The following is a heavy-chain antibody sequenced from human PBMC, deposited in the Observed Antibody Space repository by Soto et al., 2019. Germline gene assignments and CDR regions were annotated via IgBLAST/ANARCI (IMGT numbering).Heavy chain of an antibody. Sequence: PSETLSLTCTVSGGSISSGNYYWSWIRQPPGKGLEWIGYIYYSGSTYYNPSLKSRVTISVDRSKNQFSLKLSSVTAADTAVYYCARGQVVAAQHWGQGTLVTVSS. CDR3: ARGQVVAAQH. D-gene: IGHD2-15*01. CDR2: IYYSGST. CDR1: GGSISSGNYY. V-gene: IGHV4-30-4*01. J-gene: IGHJ4*02.